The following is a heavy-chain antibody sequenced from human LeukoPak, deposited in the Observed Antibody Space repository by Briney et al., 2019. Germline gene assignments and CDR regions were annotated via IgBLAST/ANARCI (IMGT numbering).Heavy chain of an antibody. V-gene: IGHV1-8*01. CDR3: ARGRARFGMDV. CDR1: GYTFTRYD. Sequence: ASVKVSCKASGYTFTRYDINWVRQATGQGLEWMGWMNPNSGNTVYTQRFQGRVTMTRNTSTSTAYMELSNLRSEDTAVYYCARGRARFGMDVWGQGTTVTVSS. CDR2: MNPNSGNT. J-gene: IGHJ6*02.